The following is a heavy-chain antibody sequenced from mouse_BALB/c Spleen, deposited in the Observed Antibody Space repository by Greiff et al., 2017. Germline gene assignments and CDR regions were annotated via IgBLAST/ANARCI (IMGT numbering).Heavy chain of an antibody. J-gene: IGHJ1*01. Sequence: QVQLQQSGPELVKPGASVKISCKASGYAFSSSWMNWVKQRPGQGLEWIGRIYPGDGDTNYNGKFKGKATLTADKSSSTAYMQLSSLTSVDSAVYFCARSPYYGYWYFDVWGAGTTVTVSS. D-gene: IGHD1-1*01. CDR3: ARSPYYGYWYFDV. CDR1: GYAFSSSW. CDR2: IYPGDGDT. V-gene: IGHV1-82*01.